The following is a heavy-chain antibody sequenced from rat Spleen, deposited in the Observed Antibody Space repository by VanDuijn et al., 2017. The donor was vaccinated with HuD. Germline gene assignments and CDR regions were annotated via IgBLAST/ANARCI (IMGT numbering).Heavy chain of an antibody. J-gene: IGHJ2*01. V-gene: IGHV5-29*01. CDR3: ATGIQLYFFDH. CDR1: GFNYSNYG. CDR2: ISYDGSKT. D-gene: IGHD1-5*01. Sequence: EVQLVESGGGLVQPGRSLKLACTASGFNYSNYGMAWVRQAPTKGLEWVATISYDGSKTYYRDSVKGRFTVSRDNAKTTLYLQMDSLRSEDTATYYCATGIQLYFFDHWGQGVMVTVSS.